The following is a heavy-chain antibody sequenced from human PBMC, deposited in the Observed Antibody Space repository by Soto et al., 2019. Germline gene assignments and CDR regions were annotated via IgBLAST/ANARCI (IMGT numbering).Heavy chain of an antibody. V-gene: IGHV3-23*01. CDR1: GFTFSSYA. CDR2: ISGSGGRT. D-gene: IGHD2-15*01. CDR3: AFRGYCSGGSCYSTYYYYYMDV. J-gene: IGHJ6*03. Sequence: GGSLRLSCAASGFTFSSYAMSWVRQAPGKGLEWVSAISGSGGRTYYADSVKGRFTISRDNSKNKLYLQMNSLRAEDTAVYYCAFRGYCSGGSCYSTYYYYYMDVWGKGTTVTVSS.